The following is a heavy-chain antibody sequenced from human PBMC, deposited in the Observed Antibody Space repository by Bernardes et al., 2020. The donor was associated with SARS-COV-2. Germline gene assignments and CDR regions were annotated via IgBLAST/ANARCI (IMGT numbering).Heavy chain of an antibody. CDR3: ARGISRPYYDYVWGTSHYFDY. V-gene: IGHV3-48*01. D-gene: IGHD3-16*01. Sequence: GSLRLSCAASGFTFSSYSMNWVRQAPGKGLEWVSYISSSSSTIYYADSVKGRFTISRDNAKNSLYLQMNSLRAEDTAVYYCARGISRPYYDYVWGTSHYFDYWGQGTLVTVSS. CDR2: ISSSSSTI. CDR1: GFTFSSYS. J-gene: IGHJ4*02.